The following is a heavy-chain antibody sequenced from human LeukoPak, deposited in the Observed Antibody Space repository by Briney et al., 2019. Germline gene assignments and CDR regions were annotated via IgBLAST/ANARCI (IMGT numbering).Heavy chain of an antibody. CDR3: ARRVMTTVKGRVYDY. CDR1: GFTFSYYA. Sequence: GGSLRLSCAASGFTFSYYAMSWVRQAPGKGLEWVAILSYDGSNKYYADSVKGRFTISRDNSKNTLYLQMNSLRSEDTAVYYCARRVMTTVKGRVYDYWGQGTLVTVSS. J-gene: IGHJ4*02. CDR2: LSYDGSNK. D-gene: IGHD4-17*01. V-gene: IGHV3-30-3*01.